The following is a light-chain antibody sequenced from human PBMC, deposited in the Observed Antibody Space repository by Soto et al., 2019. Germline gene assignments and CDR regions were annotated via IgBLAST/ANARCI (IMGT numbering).Light chain of an antibody. CDR2: GAS. CDR3: QQYNNWPGT. Sequence: EIVMTQSPATLSVSLGERATLSCRASQSVSSNLAWYQQKPGQAPRLLIYGASTRATGIPARFSGSGSGTEFTLTISGLQSEDFAVYYCQQYNNWPGTFGQGTKVEIK. V-gene: IGKV3-15*01. CDR1: QSVSSN. J-gene: IGKJ1*01.